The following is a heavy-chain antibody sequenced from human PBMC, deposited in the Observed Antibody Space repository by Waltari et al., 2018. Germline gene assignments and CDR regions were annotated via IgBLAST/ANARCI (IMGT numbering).Heavy chain of an antibody. CDR1: GYSISRGYS. Sequence: QVQLQESGPGLVKPSETLSLTCTVSGYSISRGYSWGWIRQPPGKGLEWIGSIYHSGSTYYNPSLKSRVTISVDTSKNQFSLKLSSVTAADTAVYYCARDRGRIDWGQGTLVTVSS. CDR3: ARDRGRID. V-gene: IGHV4-38-2*02. J-gene: IGHJ4*02. D-gene: IGHD1-26*01. CDR2: IYHSGST.